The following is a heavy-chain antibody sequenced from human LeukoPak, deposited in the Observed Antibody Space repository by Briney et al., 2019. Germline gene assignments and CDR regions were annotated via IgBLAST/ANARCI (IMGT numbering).Heavy chain of an antibody. V-gene: IGHV4-39*01. CDR1: GGSISSSSYY. Sequence: PSETLSLTCTVSGGSISSSSYYWGWIRQPPGKGLEWIGSIYYSGSTYYNPSLKSRVTISVDTSKNQSSLKLSSVTAADTAVYYCATSAGAERWLQLQPDYWGQGTLVTVSS. CDR3: ATSAGAERWLQLQPDY. CDR2: IYYSGST. D-gene: IGHD5-24*01. J-gene: IGHJ4*02.